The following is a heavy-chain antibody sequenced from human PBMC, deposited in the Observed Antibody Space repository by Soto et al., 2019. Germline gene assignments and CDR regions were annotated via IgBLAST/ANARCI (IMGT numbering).Heavy chain of an antibody. CDR1: GGSFSGYY. CDR2: INHSGST. CDR3: ATGSGSYRNWFDP. D-gene: IGHD1-26*01. V-gene: IGHV4-34*01. Sequence: SETLSLTCAVYGGSFSGYYWSWISQPPGKGLEWIGEINHSGSTNYNPSLKSRVTISVDTSKNQFSLKLSSVTAADTAVYYCATGSGSYRNWFDPWGQGTLVTVSS. J-gene: IGHJ5*02.